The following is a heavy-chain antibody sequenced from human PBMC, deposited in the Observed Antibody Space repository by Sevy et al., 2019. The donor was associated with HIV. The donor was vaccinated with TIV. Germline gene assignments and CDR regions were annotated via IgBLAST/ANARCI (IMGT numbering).Heavy chain of an antibody. CDR3: VRDDRDGYFDY. V-gene: IGHV1-2*02. CDR1: GYTFTGYY. Sequence: ASVKVSCKASGYTFTGYYMHWVRQAPGQGLGWMGWINPDSGGPNYAPKFQGRVTLTRDTSISTAYMGLGRLKSDDTAVYYCVRDDRDGYFDYWGQGTLVTVSS. CDR2: INPDSGGP. J-gene: IGHJ4*02.